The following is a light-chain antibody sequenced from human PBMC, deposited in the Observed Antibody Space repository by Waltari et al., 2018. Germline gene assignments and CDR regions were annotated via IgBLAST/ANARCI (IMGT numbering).Light chain of an antibody. Sequence: EIVLTQSPATLSLSPGERATLSCRASQSVSSYLAWYQQKPGKATRLLIHDASNRATGIPARFSGSWSGTDFTLTISSLEPNSCAIFCCQQGSNWPTTYNFGQGTKLEIK. CDR2: DAS. CDR1: QSVSSY. J-gene: IGKJ2*01. V-gene: IGKV3-11*01. CDR3: QQGSNWPTTYN.